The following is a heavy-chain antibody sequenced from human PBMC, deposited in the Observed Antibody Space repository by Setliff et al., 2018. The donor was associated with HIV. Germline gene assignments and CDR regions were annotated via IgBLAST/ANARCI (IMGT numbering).Heavy chain of an antibody. CDR3: ARDGYCGGDCYHDAFDI. V-gene: IGHV4-4*08. Sequence: LSLTCTVSGDSISSYYWSWIRQPPGKGLEWIGYIYTSGITDYNPSLKSRVTISGDTSKNQFSLKLSSVTAADTAVYYCARDGYCGGDCYHDAFDIWGQGTMVTVSS. D-gene: IGHD2-21*02. J-gene: IGHJ3*02. CDR2: IYTSGIT. CDR1: GDSISSYY.